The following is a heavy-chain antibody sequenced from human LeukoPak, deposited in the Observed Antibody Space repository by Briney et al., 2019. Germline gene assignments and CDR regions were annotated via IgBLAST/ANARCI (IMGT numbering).Heavy chain of an antibody. V-gene: IGHV1-2*02. CDR3: AREDSPVATIPFDY. Sequence: ASVKVSCKASGYTFTGYYMHWVRQAPGQGLEWMGWINPNSGGTNYAQKFQGRVTMTRDTSTSTVYMELSSLRSEDTAVYYCAREDSPVATIPFDYWGQGTLVTVSS. CDR1: GYTFTGYY. CDR2: INPNSGGT. J-gene: IGHJ4*02. D-gene: IGHD5-12*01.